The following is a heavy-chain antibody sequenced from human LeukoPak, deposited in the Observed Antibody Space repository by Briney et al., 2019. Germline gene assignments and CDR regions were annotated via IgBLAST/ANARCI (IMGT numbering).Heavy chain of an antibody. Sequence: PLGTLSLTCTVSGGRICSYSWSWIRQPPGGGLEWIGCIYYRGSTNYNTSLKSPVTISVDTFKNQFSLKPSSVTAADTAVYYCARHSDDGDQDLMGNYYYYGMDVWGQGTTVTVSS. V-gene: IGHV4-59*08. CDR3: ARHSDDGDQDLMGNYYYYGMDV. CDR1: GGRICSYS. CDR2: IYYRGST. J-gene: IGHJ6*02. D-gene: IGHD4-17*01.